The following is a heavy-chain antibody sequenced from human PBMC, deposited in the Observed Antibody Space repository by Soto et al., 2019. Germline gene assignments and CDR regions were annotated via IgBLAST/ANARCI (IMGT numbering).Heavy chain of an antibody. V-gene: IGHV3-30-3*01. J-gene: IGHJ4*02. D-gene: IGHD3-10*02. CDR3: VGASMWTGKGLEY. Sequence: GGSLRLSCATSGFTFKSYTLHWVRQTPGRGLQWVAVISYDGSNKYYADSVRGRFTISRDNSNSTLYLQMNSLRADDSAVYYRVGASMWTGKGLEYWGQGALVTVSS. CDR1: GFTFKSYT. CDR2: ISYDGSNK.